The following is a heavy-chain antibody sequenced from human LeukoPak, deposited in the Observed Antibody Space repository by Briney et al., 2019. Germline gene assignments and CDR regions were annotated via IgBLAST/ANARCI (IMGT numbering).Heavy chain of an antibody. CDR1: GYTFSDFY. D-gene: IGHD3-3*02. CDR3: ARVRLADERAWAY. J-gene: IGHJ4*02. Sequence: GASVKVSCKASGYTFSDFYIHWVRQAPGQGLVYVGWITPKSGDTYSPQRFQGRVTMTRDASISTAYMELSSLRSDDTAVYFCARVRLADERAWAYWGQGTLVTVSS. V-gene: IGHV1-2*02. CDR2: ITPKSGDT.